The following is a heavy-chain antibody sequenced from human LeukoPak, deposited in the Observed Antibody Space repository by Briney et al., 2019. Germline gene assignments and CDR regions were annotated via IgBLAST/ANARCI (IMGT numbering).Heavy chain of an antibody. V-gene: IGHV3-23*01. Sequence: PGGSLRLSCAASGFTFSSYAMSWVRQAPGKGLEWVSAISGSGGSTYYADSVKGRFTISRDNSKNTLYLQMNSLRAEDTAVYYCAKGVTTPRYYYYYYMDVWGKGTTVTVSS. CDR1: GFTFSSYA. J-gene: IGHJ6*03. D-gene: IGHD1-1*01. CDR3: AKGVTTPRYYYYYYMDV. CDR2: ISGSGGST.